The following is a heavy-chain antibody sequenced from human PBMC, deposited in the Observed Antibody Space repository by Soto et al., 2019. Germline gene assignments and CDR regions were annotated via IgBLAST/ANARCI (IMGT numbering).Heavy chain of an antibody. CDR3: AKDLSVAGVVLVSDAFDV. V-gene: IGHV3-30*18. Sequence: QVQLVESGGGVVQPGRSLRLSCAASGFTFSDYDMDWVRQAPGKGLEWVAVMSYDGNKKEYADSVKGRFTIFRDNFKNTLYLQMNSLRAEDTAVYYCAKDLSVAGVVLVSDAFDVWGQGTMVTVSS. J-gene: IGHJ3*01. D-gene: IGHD2-8*02. CDR2: MSYDGNKK. CDR1: GFTFSDYD.